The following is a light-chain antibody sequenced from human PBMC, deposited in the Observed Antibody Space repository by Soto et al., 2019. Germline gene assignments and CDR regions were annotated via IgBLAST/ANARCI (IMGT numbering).Light chain of an antibody. V-gene: IGKV3-11*01. Sequence: EIVLTQSPATLPLSPGERATLSCRASKSFSTYLAWDQQKPGQAPSLLIYDTSKRATGIPARFSGSGSGTDFTLTINSLEPEDFAMYYCQHRYNWPWTFGQGTKVEIK. CDR3: QHRYNWPWT. CDR2: DTS. CDR1: KSFSTY. J-gene: IGKJ1*01.